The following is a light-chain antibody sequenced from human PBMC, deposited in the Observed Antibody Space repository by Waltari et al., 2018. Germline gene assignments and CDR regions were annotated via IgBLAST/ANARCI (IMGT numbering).Light chain of an antibody. Sequence: YEMTQPPSVSVSPGQTASITCSGDNLQYKYVYWYQHKPGKSPLLILYRDIERPSGIPERFSGSNSGNTATLTISETQAMDEADYYCQAWDTSTGVVFGGGTELTVL. V-gene: IGLV3-1*01. CDR3: QAWDTSTGVV. CDR1: NLQYKY. CDR2: RDI. J-gene: IGLJ2*01.